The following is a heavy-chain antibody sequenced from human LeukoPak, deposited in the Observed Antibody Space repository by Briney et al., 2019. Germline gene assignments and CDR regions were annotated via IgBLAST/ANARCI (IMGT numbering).Heavy chain of an antibody. D-gene: IGHD2/OR15-2a*01. Sequence: ASVKVSCKASGYTFTSYGISWVRQAPGQGLEWMGWISAYNGNTNYAQKLQGRVTMTTDTSTSTAYMELRSLRSDDTAVYYCVKWIEGGEYYYYYGMDVWGQGTTVTV. V-gene: IGHV1-18*01. CDR3: VKWIEGGEYYYYYGMDV. CDR1: GYTFTSYG. CDR2: ISAYNGNT. J-gene: IGHJ6*02.